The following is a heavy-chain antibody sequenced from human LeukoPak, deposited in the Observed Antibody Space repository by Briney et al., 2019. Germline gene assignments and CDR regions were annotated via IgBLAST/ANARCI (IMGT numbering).Heavy chain of an antibody. CDR3: ARDKEGFVYFYY. D-gene: IGHD3-10*01. V-gene: IGHV4-31*03. J-gene: IGHJ4*02. CDR1: GGSISSGGYY. Sequence: PSQTLSLTCTVSGGSISSGGYYWSWIRQPPGKALEWIGYIYYSGSTYYNPSLKSRVTISVDTSKNQFSLKLSSVTPADTPVFYWARDKEGFVYFYYSGQGTLVTVSS. CDR2: IYYSGST.